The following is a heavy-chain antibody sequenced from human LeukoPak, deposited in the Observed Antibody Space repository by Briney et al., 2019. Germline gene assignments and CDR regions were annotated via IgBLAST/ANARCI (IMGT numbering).Heavy chain of an antibody. V-gene: IGHV3-74*01. Sequence: GGPRLSCAASGFTFSSCWMHWVRQAPGKGLVWVSRISSDGSTTSYADSVKGRFTISRDNAKNTLYLQMNSLRAEDTAVYYCARGNTYGLAYWGQGILVTVSS. CDR1: GFTFSSCW. D-gene: IGHD2-8*01. CDR3: ARGNTYGLAY. J-gene: IGHJ4*02. CDR2: ISSDGSTT.